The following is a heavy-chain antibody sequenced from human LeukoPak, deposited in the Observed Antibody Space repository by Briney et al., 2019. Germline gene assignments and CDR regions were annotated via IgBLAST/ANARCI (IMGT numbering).Heavy chain of an antibody. CDR1: GFTFSSYA. V-gene: IGHV3-23*01. J-gene: IGHJ5*02. CDR2: ISGGGGST. CDR3: AKERVLLWFGSQDGFDP. Sequence: PGGSLRLSCAASGFTFSSYAMSWVRQAPGKGLEWVSAISGGGGSTYYADSVKGRFTISRDNSKNTLYLQMNSLRAEDTAVYYCAKERVLLWFGSQDGFDPWGQGTLVTVSS. D-gene: IGHD3-10*01.